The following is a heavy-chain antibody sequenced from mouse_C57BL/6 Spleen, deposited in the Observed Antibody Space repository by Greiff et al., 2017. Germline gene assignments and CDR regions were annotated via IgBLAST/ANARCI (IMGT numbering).Heavy chain of an antibody. Sequence: QVQLQQPGAELVMPGASVKLSCKASGYTFTSYWMHWVKQRPGQGLEWIGEIDPSDSYTNYNQKFKGKSTLTVDKSSSTAYMQLSSLTSEDSAVYYCARKGTGTGFAYWGKGTLVTVSA. V-gene: IGHV1-69*01. CDR1: GYTFTSYW. J-gene: IGHJ3*01. D-gene: IGHD4-1*01. CDR2: IDPSDSYT. CDR3: ARKGTGTGFAY.